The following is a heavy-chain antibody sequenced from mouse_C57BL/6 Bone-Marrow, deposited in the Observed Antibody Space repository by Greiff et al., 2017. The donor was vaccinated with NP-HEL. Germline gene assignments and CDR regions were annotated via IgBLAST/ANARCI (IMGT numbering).Heavy chain of an antibody. D-gene: IGHD1-1*02. CDR3: SGGNPFAY. CDR2: IHPNSGSA. Sequence: VPLQQPGAELVKPAASVTLSCTASGFSFTSYWMHWVRQSPGQGLEWIGMIHPNSGSANYNEKFKSMATLTVDKSSNTHDMHLSSLTSEDAAVYNYSGGNPFAYWGQGTLVTVSA. J-gene: IGHJ3*01. CDR1: GFSFTSYW. V-gene: IGHV1-64*01.